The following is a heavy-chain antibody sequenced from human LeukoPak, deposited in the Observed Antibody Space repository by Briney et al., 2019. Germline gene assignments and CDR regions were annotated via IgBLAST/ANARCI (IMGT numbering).Heavy chain of an antibody. Sequence: SETLSLTCTVSGGSISSYYWSWIRQPAGKGLEWIGRIYTSVSTTYNPSPKSRVTMSVDTSKNQFSLKLSSATAADTAVYYCARGLYSSGWYGEVFDYWGPGTLVTVSS. V-gene: IGHV4-4*07. D-gene: IGHD6-19*01. CDR3: ARGLYSSGWYGEVFDY. J-gene: IGHJ4*02. CDR2: IYTSVST. CDR1: GGSISSYY.